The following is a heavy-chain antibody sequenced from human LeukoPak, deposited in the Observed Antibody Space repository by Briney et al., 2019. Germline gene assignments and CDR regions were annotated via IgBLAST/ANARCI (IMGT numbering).Heavy chain of an antibody. Sequence: GESLKISCKGSGYIFANYWIAWVRQMPGKGLEWMGIIYPGDSDTRYSPSFQGQVTISGDKSISTAYLQWSSLKASDTAMYYCAGLSRHWLVYAFEIWGQGTMVTVSS. D-gene: IGHD6-19*01. CDR3: AGLSRHWLVYAFEI. CDR1: GYIFANYW. V-gene: IGHV5-51*01. J-gene: IGHJ3*02. CDR2: IYPGDSDT.